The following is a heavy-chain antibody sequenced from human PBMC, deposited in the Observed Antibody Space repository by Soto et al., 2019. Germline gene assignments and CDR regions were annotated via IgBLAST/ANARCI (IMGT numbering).Heavy chain of an antibody. V-gene: IGHV3-23*01. CDR2: ISGSGGSI. D-gene: IGHD5-12*01. Sequence: EVQLLASGGGLIQPGGSLRLSCAASGYTFSSYAMSWVRQAPGKGLEWVSAISGSGGSIYYADSAKGRFTISRDNSKNTLYLQMNSRRPEDTAVYYCAVRDGSKDYYGMDVWGQGTTVTVSS. CDR3: AVRDGSKDYYGMDV. J-gene: IGHJ6*02. CDR1: GYTFSSYA.